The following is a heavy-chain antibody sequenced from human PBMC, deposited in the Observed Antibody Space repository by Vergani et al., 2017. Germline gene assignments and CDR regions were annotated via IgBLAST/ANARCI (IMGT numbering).Heavy chain of an antibody. CDR3: ARGKYPVGCTNGVCYTSERGVDAFDI. V-gene: IGHV1-69*01. CDR2: IIPIFGTA. D-gene: IGHD2-8*01. CDR1: GGTFSSYA. Sequence: QVQLVQSGAEVKKPGSSVKVSCKASGGTFSSYAISWVRQAPGQGLEWMGGIIPIFGTANYAQKFQGRVPITAEESTSTAYMELSSLRSEDTAVYYCARGKYPVGCTNGVCYTSERGVDAFDIWGQGTMVTVSS. J-gene: IGHJ3*02.